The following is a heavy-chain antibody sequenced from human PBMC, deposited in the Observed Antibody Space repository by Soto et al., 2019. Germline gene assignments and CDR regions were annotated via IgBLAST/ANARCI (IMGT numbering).Heavy chain of an antibody. CDR2: ISYDGSSK. J-gene: IGHJ4*02. CDR3: ARDQGDYGDSLFDY. CDR1: GFTFSSYA. V-gene: IGHV3-30-3*01. Sequence: PGRSLRLSCAASGFTFSSYAMHWVRQAPGKGLEWVAVISYDGSSKYYADSVKGRFTISRDNSKNTLYLQMNSLRAEDTAVYYCARDQGDYGDSLFDYRGQRTPVPVCS. D-gene: IGHD4-17*01.